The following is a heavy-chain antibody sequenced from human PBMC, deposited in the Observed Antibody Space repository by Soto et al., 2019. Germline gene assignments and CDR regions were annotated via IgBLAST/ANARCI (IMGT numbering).Heavy chain of an antibody. D-gene: IGHD4-17*01. J-gene: IGHJ4*02. CDR1: GFTFSTYY. CDR2: IFGGGSI. V-gene: IGHV3-53*01. CDR3: ARGGTVATLYYFSH. Sequence: GALRLSCAASGFTFSTYYMSWARQAPGKGLEWVSVIFGGGSIYYADSVKGRFTISRDNSKNTVYLQMDSLRAEDTAVYYCARGGTVATLYYFSHWGQGTLVTVSS.